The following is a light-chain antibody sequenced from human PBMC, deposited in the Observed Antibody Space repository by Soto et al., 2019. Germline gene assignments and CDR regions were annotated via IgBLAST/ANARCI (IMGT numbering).Light chain of an antibody. Sequence: EIVLTQSAGTLSLSPGERATLSCRASQSVSSNYLAWYQQKPGQAPRLLIYGASSRATGIPDRFSGSGSGTDFTLTISRLEPEDFAVYYCQQYGSLFTFGPGTKVDIK. CDR1: QSVSSNY. CDR2: GAS. CDR3: QQYGSLFT. V-gene: IGKV3-20*01. J-gene: IGKJ3*01.